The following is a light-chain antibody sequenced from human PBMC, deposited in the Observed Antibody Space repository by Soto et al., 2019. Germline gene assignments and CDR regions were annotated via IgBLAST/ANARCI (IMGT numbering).Light chain of an antibody. V-gene: IGLV1-44*01. CDR1: SSDIGSNS. CDR2: AND. CDR3: ATWSDSLKGGV. Sequence: QSVLTQPPSASRTPGQRVTIPCSRSSSDIGSNSVNWYQQLPGAAPRLLIYANDHRPSGVPDRFSASKSGTSASLAISGVRSEDEAFYYCATWSDSLKGGVFGGGTKVTVL. J-gene: IGLJ3*02.